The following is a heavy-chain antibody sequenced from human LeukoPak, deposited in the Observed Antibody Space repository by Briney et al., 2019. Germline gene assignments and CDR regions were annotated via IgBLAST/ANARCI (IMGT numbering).Heavy chain of an antibody. Sequence: SETLSLTCTVSGGSVDSYYWTWIRQPPGQGLEWIGYIHYSGSASYNPSLKSRVTIPVDRSKNQVSLKMNSVTAADTAVYYCARDNYAGANWFDPWGQGTLVTVSS. CDR2: IHYSGSA. D-gene: IGHD1-7*01. CDR1: GGSVDSYY. J-gene: IGHJ5*02. V-gene: IGHV4-59*02. CDR3: ARDNYAGANWFDP.